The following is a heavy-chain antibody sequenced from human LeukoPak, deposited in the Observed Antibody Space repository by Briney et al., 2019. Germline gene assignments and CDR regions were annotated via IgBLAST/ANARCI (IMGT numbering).Heavy chain of an antibody. J-gene: IGHJ4*02. V-gene: IGHV1-8*03. Sequence: ASVKVSCKASGYTFTSYDINWVRQATGQGLEWMGWMNPNSGNTGYAQKFQGRVTITRNTSISTAYMELSRLRSEDTAVYYCARRAAGRKNRSKSFDYWGQGTLVTVSS. CDR1: GYTFTSYD. CDR3: ARRAAGRKNRSKSFDY. CDR2: MNPNSGNT. D-gene: IGHD6-13*01.